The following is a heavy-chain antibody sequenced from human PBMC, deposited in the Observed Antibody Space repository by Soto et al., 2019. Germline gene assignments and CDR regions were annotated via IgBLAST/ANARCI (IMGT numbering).Heavy chain of an antibody. Sequence: EVQLVESGGGLVKPGGSLRLSCAASGFTFSSYSMNWVRQAPGKGLEWVSSISSSSSYIYYADSVKGRFTISRDNAKNSLYLQMNSLRAEDTAVYYCARDQIAAAHFDYWGQGTLVTVSS. D-gene: IGHD6-13*01. J-gene: IGHJ4*02. CDR1: GFTFSSYS. CDR2: ISSSSSYI. V-gene: IGHV3-21*01. CDR3: ARDQIAAAHFDY.